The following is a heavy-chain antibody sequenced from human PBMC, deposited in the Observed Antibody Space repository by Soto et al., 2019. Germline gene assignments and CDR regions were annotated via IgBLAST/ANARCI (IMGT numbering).Heavy chain of an antibody. CDR2: IYHSGST. J-gene: IGHJ4*02. V-gene: IGHV4-30-2*01. D-gene: IGHD1-26*01. CDR1: GGSISRGGYS. Sequence: SETLSLTCAVSGGSISRGGYSWSWIRQPPGKGLEWIGYIYHSGSTYYNPSLKSRVTISVDRSKNQFSLKLSSVTAADTAVYYCALRIIVGPTTNSDYWGQGTLVTVSS. CDR3: ALRIIVGPTTNSDY.